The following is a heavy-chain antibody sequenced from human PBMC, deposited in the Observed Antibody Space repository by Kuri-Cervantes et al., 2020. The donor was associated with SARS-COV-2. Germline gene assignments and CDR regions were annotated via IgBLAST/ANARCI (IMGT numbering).Heavy chain of an antibody. D-gene: IGHD1-26*01. CDR1: GFTFSSYA. CDR2: ISSNGGST. J-gene: IGHJ4*02. Sequence: GESLKISCSASGFTFSSYAMHWVRQAPGKGLEYVSAISSNGGSTYYADSVKGRFTISRDNSKNTLYLQMSSLRAEDTAVYYCARHRRIVGATMEDYWGQGTLVTVSS. CDR3: ARHRRIVGATMEDY. V-gene: IGHV3-64D*06.